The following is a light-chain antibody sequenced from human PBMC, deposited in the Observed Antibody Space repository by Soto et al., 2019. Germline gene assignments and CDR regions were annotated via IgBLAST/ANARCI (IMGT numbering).Light chain of an antibody. CDR1: SSDAGAFGF. V-gene: IGLV2-11*01. CDR2: YTS. Sequence: QSALAQPRSVSGSPGQSVTISCTRTSSDAGAFGFVSWFQQHPGKAPKLIMYYTSERPSGVPDRFSGSKSGNTVSLTISGLQAEDEADYYCCSGADSIAWVFGGGTQLTVL. CDR3: CSGADSIAWV. J-gene: IGLJ3*02.